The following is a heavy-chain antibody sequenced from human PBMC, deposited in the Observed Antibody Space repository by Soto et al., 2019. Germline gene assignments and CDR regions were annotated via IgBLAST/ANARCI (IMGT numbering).Heavy chain of an antibody. J-gene: IGHJ6*02. CDR3: ARHILLGISPREYYAMDV. D-gene: IGHD6-13*01. CDR2: MNPNIDNT. CDR1: GYTFTSYD. V-gene: IGHV1-8*01. Sequence: ASVKVSCKASGYTFTSYDINWVRQATGQGLEWMGWMNPNIDNTGYAQKFQGRVTMTRNTSINTAFMELSSLKASDTAMYYCARHILLGISPREYYAMDVWGQGTAVTVSS.